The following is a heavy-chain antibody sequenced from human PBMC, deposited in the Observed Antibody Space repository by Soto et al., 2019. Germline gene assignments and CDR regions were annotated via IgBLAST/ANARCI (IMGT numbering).Heavy chain of an antibody. CDR3: ARDGHSSGWNPDAFDI. D-gene: IGHD6-19*01. CDR2: SSSSSNYI. Sequence: PGGSLRLSCAASGFTFSSYSMNWVSQAPGKGLEWVSFSSSSSNYIYYADSVKGRFTISRDNAKNSLYLQMNTLGADDTAVYYCARDGHSSGWNPDAFDIWGQGTMATVSS. V-gene: IGHV3-21*01. J-gene: IGHJ3*02. CDR1: GFTFSSYS.